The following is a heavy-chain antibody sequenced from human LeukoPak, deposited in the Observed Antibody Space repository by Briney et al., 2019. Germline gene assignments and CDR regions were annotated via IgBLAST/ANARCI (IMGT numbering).Heavy chain of an antibody. V-gene: IGHV4-39*01. CDR2: IFYTVNI. D-gene: IGHD3-22*01. J-gene: IGHJ4*02. Sequence: SETLSLTCTVSGGSISSSSYYWGWIRQPPGKGLEWIGSIFYTVNIYYNPSRKSRFTISVDTSKNQFSLKLSSVTAADTAVYYCARHGHDSSGYYHFDYWGQGTLVTVSS. CDR3: ARHGHDSSGYYHFDY. CDR1: GGSISSSSYY.